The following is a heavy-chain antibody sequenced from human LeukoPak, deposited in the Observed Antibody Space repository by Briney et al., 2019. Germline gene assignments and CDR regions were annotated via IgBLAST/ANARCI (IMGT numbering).Heavy chain of an antibody. CDR2: ISYDGSNK. D-gene: IGHD1-26*01. CDR1: GFTFSSYA. CDR3: ARDRAYSGRYRGGYFDY. V-gene: IGHV3-30-3*01. J-gene: IGHJ4*02. Sequence: GGSLTLSCAASGFTFSSYAMHWVRQAPGKGLEWVAVISYDGSNKYYAASVKGRFTISRDNSKNTLYLQMNSLRAEDTAVYYCARDRAYSGRYRGGYFDYWGQGTLVTVSS.